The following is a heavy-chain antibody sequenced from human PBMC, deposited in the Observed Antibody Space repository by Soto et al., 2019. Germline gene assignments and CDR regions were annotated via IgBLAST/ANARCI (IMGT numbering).Heavy chain of an antibody. Sequence: GALVKVSCKASGGTFNTYTISWVRQVPGQGLEWMGGIMPLYAKPTYAQPFLGRLTIAADEHTSTVYMELSSLRSEDTALYYCASLNNWSSGDGRIDVWGRGTAVTVSS. CDR1: GGTFNTYT. CDR2: IMPLYAKP. CDR3: ASLNNWSSGDGRIDV. J-gene: IGHJ6*02. V-gene: IGHV1-69*13. D-gene: IGHD1-26*01.